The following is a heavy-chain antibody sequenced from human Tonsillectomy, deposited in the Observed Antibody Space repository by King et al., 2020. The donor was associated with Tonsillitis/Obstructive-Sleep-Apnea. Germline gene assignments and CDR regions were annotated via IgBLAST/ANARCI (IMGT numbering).Heavy chain of an antibody. CDR2: ISGSGTNT. V-gene: IGHV3-23*04. J-gene: IGHJ4*02. Sequence: VQLVESGGGLVQPGGSLRLSCAASEFTFSNYAMTWVRQAPGKGLEWVSTISGSGTNTYYADSVRGRFTISRDNSKNTLYLQMNTLRAEDTAIYYCASPQPGSSGYYLGGQGPLVPVPA. CDR3: ASPQPGSSGYYL. CDR1: EFTFSNYA. D-gene: IGHD3-22*01.